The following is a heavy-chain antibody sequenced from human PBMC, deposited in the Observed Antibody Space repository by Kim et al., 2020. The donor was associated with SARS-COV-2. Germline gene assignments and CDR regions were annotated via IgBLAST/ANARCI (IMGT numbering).Heavy chain of an antibody. Sequence: AQKFQGRVPMTRDTSTSTVYMELSSLRSEDTAVYYCARDLPISSTSCYDYWGQGTLVTVSS. CDR3: ARDLPISSTSCYDY. V-gene: IGHV1-46*01. D-gene: IGHD2-2*01. J-gene: IGHJ4*02.